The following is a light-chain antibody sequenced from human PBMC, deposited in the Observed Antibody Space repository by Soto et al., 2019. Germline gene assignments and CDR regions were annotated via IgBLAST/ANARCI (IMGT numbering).Light chain of an antibody. J-gene: IGKJ5*01. CDR3: QQSYSTIT. CDR1: QGIGSA. Sequence: QLTQSPSSLSASVGDRVTITCRASQGIGSALAWYQQKPGKAPKLLIYDASNLETGVPSRSSGSGSGTDFTFTISSLQPEDFATYYCQQSYSTITFGQGTRLEIK. V-gene: IGKV1-13*02. CDR2: DAS.